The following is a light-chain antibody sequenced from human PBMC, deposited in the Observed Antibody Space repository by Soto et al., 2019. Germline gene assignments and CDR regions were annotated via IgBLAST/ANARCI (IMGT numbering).Light chain of an antibody. CDR2: DVS. Sequence: QSVLTQPHSVSGSPLQSVTISCTGTSSDVGGYNRVSWYQQPPGKAPKLLIYDVSNRPSGGSTRFSGSKSGNTASLTISGLQAEDEADYYCTSYATGSAYVFGPGTKVTVL. V-gene: IGLV2-18*02. CDR3: TSYATGSAYV. CDR1: SSDVGGYNR. J-gene: IGLJ1*01.